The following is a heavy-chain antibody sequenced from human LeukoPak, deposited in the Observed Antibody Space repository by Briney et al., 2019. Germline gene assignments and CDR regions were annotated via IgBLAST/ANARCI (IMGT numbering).Heavy chain of an antibody. CDR1: GGFVSSYY. CDR2: MSYSGRT. CDR3: ARGYCRDDICQVFPY. J-gene: IGHJ4*02. V-gene: IGHV4-59*02. D-gene: IGHD2-21*02. Sequence: SETLSLTCTVSGGFVSSYYWSWIRQTPEKGLEWIGYMSYSGRTDYGPSLKSRVTMSVDTSKNQFSLKMSYVTAADTGVYYCARGYCRDDICQVFPYWGQGTLVTVSS.